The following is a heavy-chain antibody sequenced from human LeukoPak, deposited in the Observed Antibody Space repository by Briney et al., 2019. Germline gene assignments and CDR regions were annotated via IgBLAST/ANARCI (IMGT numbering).Heavy chain of an antibody. CDR2: ISSSSSTI. CDR3: AVDSWERNSYGYGY. V-gene: IGHV3-48*03. Sequence: GGSLRLSCAASGFTFSSYDMNGVRQAPGKGLEWVSYISSSSSTIYYADSVKGRFTISRDNAKNSLLLQMNSLRAEDTAVNYCAVDSWERNSYGYGYWGQGTLVTVSS. CDR1: GFTFSSYD. D-gene: IGHD5-18*01. J-gene: IGHJ4*02.